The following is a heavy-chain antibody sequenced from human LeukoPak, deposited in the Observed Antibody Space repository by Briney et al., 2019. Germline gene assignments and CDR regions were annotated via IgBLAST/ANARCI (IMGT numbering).Heavy chain of an antibody. V-gene: IGHV1-69*13. Sequence: ASVKVSCKASGYTFTSYDINWVRQAPGQGLEWMGGIIPIFGTANYAQKFQGRVTITADESTSTAYMELSSLRSEDTAVYYCARDRKVRGVIITLDAFDIWGQGTMVTVS. CDR3: ARDRKVRGVIITLDAFDI. D-gene: IGHD3-10*01. J-gene: IGHJ3*02. CDR2: IIPIFGTA. CDR1: GYTFTSYD.